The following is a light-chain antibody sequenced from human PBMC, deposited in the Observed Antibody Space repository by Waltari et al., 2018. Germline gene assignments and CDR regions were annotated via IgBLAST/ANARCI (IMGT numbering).Light chain of an antibody. CDR2: EVH. Sequence: QSALTQPASGSGSPGQSITISCTGTSSDVGGYNYGSGYQQHPGKAPNLMIYEVHNRPSGVSNRFSGSKSGHPASLTISGLQVEDEADYYCSSYTRSGPLFGGGTQLTVL. J-gene: IGLJ3*02. CDR3: SSYTRSGPL. CDR1: SSDVGGYNY. V-gene: IGLV2-14*01.